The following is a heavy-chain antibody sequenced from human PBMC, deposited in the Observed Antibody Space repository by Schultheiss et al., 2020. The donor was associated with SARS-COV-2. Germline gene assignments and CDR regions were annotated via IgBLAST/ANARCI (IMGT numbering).Heavy chain of an antibody. D-gene: IGHD5-12*01. CDR3: ARAGSGYDYRAFDI. Sequence: SVKVSCKASGGSFSSYAISWVRQAPGQGLEWMGRIIPTFGIVNYAQKFQGRVTIIADKSTSTSYMDLSSLTSDDTALYYCARAGSGYDYRAFDIWGQGTMVTVSS. CDR1: GGSFSSYA. V-gene: IGHV1-69*04. J-gene: IGHJ3*02. CDR2: IIPTFGIV.